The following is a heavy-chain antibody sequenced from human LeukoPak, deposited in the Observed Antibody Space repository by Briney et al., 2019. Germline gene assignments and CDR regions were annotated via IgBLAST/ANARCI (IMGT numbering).Heavy chain of an antibody. Sequence: SETLSLTCTDSGGSISSSSYYWGWIRQPPGKGLEWIGSIYYSGSTYYSPSLKSRVTISVDTSKNQFSLKLSSVTAADTAVYYCARVPTDCSGGSCYSGPPPYYYYYMDVWGKGTTVTVSS. CDR2: IYYSGST. CDR1: GGSISSSSYY. D-gene: IGHD2-15*01. CDR3: ARVPTDCSGGSCYSGPPPYYYYYMDV. J-gene: IGHJ6*03. V-gene: IGHV4-39*01.